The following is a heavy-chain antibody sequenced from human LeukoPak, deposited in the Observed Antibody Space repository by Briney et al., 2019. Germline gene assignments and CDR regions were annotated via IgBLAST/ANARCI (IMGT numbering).Heavy chain of an antibody. D-gene: IGHD6-13*01. V-gene: IGHV4-61*01. Sequence: SETLSLTCTVSGDSVSSGNYYWSWIRQPPGKGLEWIGNIYYSESTNYNPSLKSRVTISVDTSKNQFSLKLSSVTAADTAVYYCARDRDSSNWYYFDCWGQGTLVTVSS. J-gene: IGHJ4*02. CDR1: GDSVSSGNYY. CDR2: IYYSEST. CDR3: ARDRDSSNWYYFDC.